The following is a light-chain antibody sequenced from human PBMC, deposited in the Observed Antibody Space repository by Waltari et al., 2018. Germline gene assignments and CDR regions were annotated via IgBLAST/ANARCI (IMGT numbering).Light chain of an antibody. CDR2: GTS. CDR3: QRYDSWPPGS. Sequence: EIVLTQSPGALSVSPGESATLSCRVSQSVGSNIAWYQQQPGQAPRLLIYGTSVRATGIPARFTGRGFGTEFTLTISSLQSEDFAVYYCQRYDSWPPGSFGQGTKVEI. V-gene: IGKV3-15*01. CDR1: QSVGSN. J-gene: IGKJ2*03.